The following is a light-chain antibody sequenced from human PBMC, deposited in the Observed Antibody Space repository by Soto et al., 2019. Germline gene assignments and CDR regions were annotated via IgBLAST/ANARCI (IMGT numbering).Light chain of an antibody. Sequence: EIVLTQSPATLSLSPGERATLSCRASQSVKTFLVWYQQRPGQAPRLLIYDASHRAAGIPARFSGSGSGTNFTLAISSLQSEDFAVYYCQQYAYWPETFGQGTKVDIK. CDR3: QQYAYWPET. V-gene: IGKV3-11*01. CDR2: DAS. CDR1: QSVKTF. J-gene: IGKJ1*01.